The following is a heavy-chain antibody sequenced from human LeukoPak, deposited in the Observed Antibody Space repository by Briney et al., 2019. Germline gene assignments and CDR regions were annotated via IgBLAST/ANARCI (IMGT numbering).Heavy chain of an antibody. CDR3: ARVPLTTVTTFFDP. CDR1: GGNLRSYA. D-gene: IGHD4-17*01. CDR2: INPNSGGT. J-gene: IGHJ5*02. V-gene: IGHV1-2*02. Sequence: ASVKVSCKASGGNLRSYAISWARQAPGQGLEWMGWINPNSGGTNYAQKFQGRVTMTRDTSISTAYMELSRLRSADTAVYYCARVPLTTVTTFFDPWGQGTLVTVSS.